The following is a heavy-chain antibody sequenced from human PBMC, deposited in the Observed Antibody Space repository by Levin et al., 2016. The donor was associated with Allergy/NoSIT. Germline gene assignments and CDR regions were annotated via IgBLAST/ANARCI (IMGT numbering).Heavy chain of an antibody. CDR3: ARDAGWADNANTWYVGRYYCDT. Sequence: ASVKVSCKASGYTFSGHYIHWVRQAPGQGLEWLGWINPHSGNTLYAANFQGRVTMTRDTSTSTAYLDLNEVKSDDTAVFFCARDAGWADNANTWYVGRYYCDTWGQGTLVTVSS. CDR2: INPHSGNT. D-gene: IGHD2-15*01. V-gene: IGHV1-2*02. CDR1: GYTFSGHY. J-gene: IGHJ5*02.